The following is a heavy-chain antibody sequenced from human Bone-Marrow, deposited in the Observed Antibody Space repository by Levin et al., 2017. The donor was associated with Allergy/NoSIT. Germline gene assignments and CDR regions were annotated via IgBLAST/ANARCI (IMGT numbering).Heavy chain of an antibody. J-gene: IGHJ4*02. Sequence: GESLKISCATSEFTVRTNYMSWVRQASGKGLEWVSVIYGGNSTYYADSVKGRFTVSRDTSHNTVYLQMRSLRAEDTGVYYCATARVPTPGYLDCWGQGVLVTVSP. CDR2: IYGGNST. V-gene: IGHV3-53*01. CDR3: ATARVPTPGYLDC. CDR1: EFTVRTNY. D-gene: IGHD3-10*01.